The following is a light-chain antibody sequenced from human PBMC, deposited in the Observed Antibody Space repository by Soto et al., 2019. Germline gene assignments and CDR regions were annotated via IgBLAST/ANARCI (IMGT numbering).Light chain of an antibody. CDR2: YVN. Sequence: QSALTQPRSVSGSPGQSVTISCAGTSSDVGGQNLVSWHQQHPGKAPKLMIYYVNTRPSGVPDRFSGSKSGNVASLTISGLQPEDEADYYCCSRAGGYPWVFGGGTKLTVL. V-gene: IGLV2-11*01. CDR3: CSRAGGYPWV. CDR1: SSDVGGQNL. J-gene: IGLJ3*02.